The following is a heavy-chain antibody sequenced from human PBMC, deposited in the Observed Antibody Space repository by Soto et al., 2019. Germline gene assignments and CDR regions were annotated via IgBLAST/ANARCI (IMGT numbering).Heavy chain of an antibody. J-gene: IGHJ4*02. D-gene: IGHD6-19*01. CDR3: AGVTEAVAADY. CDR2: ISYDGSNR. V-gene: IGHV3-30-3*01. CDR1: GLTLSNYA. Sequence: QVQLVESGGGVVQPGRSLRLSCAASGLTLSNYAMHWVRQAPGKGLEWVAVISYDGSNRYYADSVKGRFTISRDNSKNTRYLQMNSLRAEDTAVYYCAGVTEAVAADYWGQGTLVTVSS.